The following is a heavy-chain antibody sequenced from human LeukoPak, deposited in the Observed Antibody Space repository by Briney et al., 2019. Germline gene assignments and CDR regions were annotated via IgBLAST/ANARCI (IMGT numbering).Heavy chain of an antibody. J-gene: IGHJ6*02. CDR2: INAGNGDT. V-gene: IGHV1-3*01. CDR1: GYTFTSYA. CDR3: ARDFQGYYYYGMDV. Sequence: ASVKVSCKASGYTFTSYAMHWVRRAPGQRLEWMGWINAGNGDTKYSQKFQGRVTIARDTSASTAYMELSSLRSEDTAVYYCARDFQGYYYYGMDVWGQGTTVTVS.